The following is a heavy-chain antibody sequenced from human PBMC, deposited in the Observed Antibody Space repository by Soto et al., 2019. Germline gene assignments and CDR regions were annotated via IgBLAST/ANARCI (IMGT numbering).Heavy chain of an antibody. D-gene: IGHD6-19*01. CDR3: AREEVAGRTFDY. V-gene: IGHV4-34*01. J-gene: IGHJ4*02. CDR2: INHSGST. Sequence: SETLSLTCAVYGGSFSGYYWSWIRQPPGKGLEWIGEINHSGSTNYNPSLKSRVTISVDTSKNQFSLKLSSVTAADTAVYYCAREEVAGRTFDYWGQGTLVTVSS. CDR1: GGSFSGYY.